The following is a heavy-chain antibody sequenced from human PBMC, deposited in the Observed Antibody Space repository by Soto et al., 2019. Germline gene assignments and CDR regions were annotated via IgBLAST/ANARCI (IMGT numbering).Heavy chain of an antibody. Sequence: QVHLQESGPGLVKPSGTLSLTCTVSGGSISSRNWWSWLRQSPTKGLEWIGEIYQSGSTNYNPFLESRATISVDKSKNHFSLELTTLTAADTAVYYCAKDRIWASSDRGAPDDFEVWAQGTMVTVS. V-gene: IGHV4-4*02. CDR3: AKDRIWASSDRGAPDDFEV. D-gene: IGHD3-10*01. CDR2: IYQSGST. J-gene: IGHJ3*01. CDR1: GGSISSRNW.